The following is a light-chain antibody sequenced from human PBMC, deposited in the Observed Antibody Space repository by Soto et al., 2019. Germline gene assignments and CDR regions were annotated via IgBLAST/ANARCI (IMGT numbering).Light chain of an antibody. CDR1: QTVRNNY. Sequence: EFVLTQSPGTLSLSPGERATLSCRASQTVRNNYLAWYQQKPGQAPRLLIYDASSRATGIPDRFSGGGSGTDFTLTISRLEPEDVATYYCHSYNSIPRTFGQGTKVDIK. V-gene: IGKV3-20*01. CDR3: HSYNSIPRT. CDR2: DAS. J-gene: IGKJ1*01.